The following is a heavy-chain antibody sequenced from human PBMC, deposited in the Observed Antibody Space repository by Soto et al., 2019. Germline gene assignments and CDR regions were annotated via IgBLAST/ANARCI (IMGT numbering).Heavy chain of an antibody. CDR3: ARDGRAARPNYYFDY. J-gene: IGHJ4*02. Sequence: HPEGSLRLSCAASGFTFSSYEMNWVRQAPGKGLEWVSYISRSGSTIYYADSVKGRFTISRDNAKNSLYLQMNSLRAEDTAIYYCARDGRAARPNYYFDYWGQGTLVTVSS. CDR1: GFTFSSYE. CDR2: ISRSGSTI. V-gene: IGHV3-48*03. D-gene: IGHD6-6*01.